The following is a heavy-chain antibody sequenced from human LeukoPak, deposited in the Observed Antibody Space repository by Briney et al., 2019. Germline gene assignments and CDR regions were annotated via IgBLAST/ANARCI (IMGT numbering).Heavy chain of an antibody. J-gene: IGHJ4*02. D-gene: IGHD5-18*01. V-gene: IGHV3-74*01. CDR3: ARGLIGEYRYGYSDY. CDR1: VFTLSRHW. CDR2: IDSDGSDT. Sequence: GGSLRLSCTASVFTLSRHWMHWVRQEPGKGLVWVSRIDSDGSDTNYADSVKGRFTISRDNAKNTLYLQMNSLRAEDSAVYYCARGLIGEYRYGYSDYWGQGNVVTVSS.